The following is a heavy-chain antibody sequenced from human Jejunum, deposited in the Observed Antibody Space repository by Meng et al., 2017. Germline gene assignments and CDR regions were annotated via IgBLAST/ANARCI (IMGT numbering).Heavy chain of an antibody. CDR3: ARFDISSAGRGDY. CDR2: IFHSGST. J-gene: IGHJ4*02. V-gene: IGHV4-4*02. D-gene: IGHD6-13*01. Sequence: GSLRLSCAVSGGSIISSNWWSWVRQPPGKGLEWIGEIFHSGSTNYNPSLKSRVTISVDKSNNHFSLEVTSVTAADTATYYCARFDISSAGRGDYWGQGNLVTVSS. CDR1: GGSIISSNW.